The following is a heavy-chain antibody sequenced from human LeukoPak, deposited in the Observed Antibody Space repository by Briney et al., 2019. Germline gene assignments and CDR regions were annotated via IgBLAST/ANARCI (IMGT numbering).Heavy chain of an antibody. J-gene: IGHJ3*02. V-gene: IGHV3-33*08. CDR1: GFTFSTYW. CDR2: IWYDGSNK. CDR3: ARDPRSSLIQLHDAFDI. D-gene: IGHD5-18*01. Sequence: GGSLRLSCAASGFTFSTYWMHWVRQAPGKGLEWVAVIWYDGSNKYYADTVKGRFTISRDNSKNTLYLQMNSLRAEDTAMYYCARDPRSSLIQLHDAFDIWGQGTMVTVSS.